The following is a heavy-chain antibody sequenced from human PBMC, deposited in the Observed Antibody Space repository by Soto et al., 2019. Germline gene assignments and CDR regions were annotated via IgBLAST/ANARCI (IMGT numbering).Heavy chain of an antibody. CDR2: IYYSGFTYYN. CDR1: GGSISSGGYY. CDR3: ARTPLL. V-gene: IGHV4-31*03. J-gene: IGHJ4*02. Sequence: QVQLQESCAGLVKPSQTLSLTCTVSGGSISSGGYYWSWIRQHPGKGLEWIGYIYYSGFTYYNYYNLSLKSRVTILVDKSKNQFSLKLSSVTAADTAVYYCARTPLLWGQGTLVTVSS.